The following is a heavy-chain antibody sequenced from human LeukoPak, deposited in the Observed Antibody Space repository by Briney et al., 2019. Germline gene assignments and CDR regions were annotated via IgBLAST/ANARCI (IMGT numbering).Heavy chain of an antibody. D-gene: IGHD4-17*01. Sequence: GGSLRLSCAASGFTFSSYAMSWVRQAPGKGLEWVSVIYSGGSTYYADSVKGRFTISRDNSKNTLYLQMNSLRAEDTAVYYCARGTLYDDYGGYFDYWGQGTLVTVSS. CDR3: ARGTLYDDYGGYFDY. J-gene: IGHJ4*02. V-gene: IGHV3-53*01. CDR2: IYSGGST. CDR1: GFTFSSYA.